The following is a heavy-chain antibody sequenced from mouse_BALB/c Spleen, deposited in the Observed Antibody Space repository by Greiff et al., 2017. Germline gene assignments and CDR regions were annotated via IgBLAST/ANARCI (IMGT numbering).Heavy chain of an antibody. J-gene: IGHJ2*01. Sequence: VQLQEPGAELVKPGASVKLSCKASGYTFTSYWMHWVKQRPGQGLEWIGEINPSNGRTNYNEKFKSKATLTVDKSSSTAYMQLSSLTSEDSAVYYCARDLSDYWGQGTTLTVSS. CDR2: INPSNGRT. CDR3: ARDLSDY. V-gene: IGHV1S81*02. D-gene: IGHD5-1*01. CDR1: GYTFTSYW.